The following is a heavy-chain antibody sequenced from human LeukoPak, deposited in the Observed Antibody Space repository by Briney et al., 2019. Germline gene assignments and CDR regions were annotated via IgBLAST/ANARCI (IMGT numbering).Heavy chain of an antibody. CDR3: ARQPGYSYGVYYFDY. CDR1: GYSISSGYY. Sequence: PSETLSLTCAVSGYSISSGYYWGWIRQPPGKGLEWIGSIYHSGSTYYNPSLKRRVTIPVDTSKNQFSLLLSSVTAADPAVYYCARQPGYSYGVYYFDYWGQGTLVSVSS. D-gene: IGHD5-18*01. J-gene: IGHJ4*02. V-gene: IGHV4-38-2*01. CDR2: IYHSGST.